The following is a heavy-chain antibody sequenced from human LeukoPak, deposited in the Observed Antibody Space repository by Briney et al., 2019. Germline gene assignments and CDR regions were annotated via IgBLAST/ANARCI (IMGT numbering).Heavy chain of an antibody. CDR1: GGSISSYY. CDR3: ARDEVLWSGESTGWFDP. CDR2: IYYSGST. J-gene: IGHJ5*02. D-gene: IGHD3-10*01. Sequence: SETLSLTCTVSGGSISSYYWSWIRQPPGKGLEWIGYIYYSGSTNYNPSLKSRATISVDTSKNQFSLKLSSVTAADTAVYYCARDEVLWSGESTGWFDPWGQGTLVTVSS. V-gene: IGHV4-59*01.